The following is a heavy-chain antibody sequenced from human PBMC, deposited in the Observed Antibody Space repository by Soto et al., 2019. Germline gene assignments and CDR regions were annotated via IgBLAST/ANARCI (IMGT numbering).Heavy chain of an antibody. CDR1: GGSVSSGLYY. J-gene: IGHJ4*02. V-gene: IGHV4-61*03. CDR3: ARLDDSRGYFHVSQ. Sequence: KPSETLSLTCTVSGGSVSSGLYYWSWIRQPPGKGLEWIGYIYNSGNTNYNPSLKSRVTISVDTSKNHFSLKVTSVTAADTAVYYCARLDDSRGYFHVSQWGPGTLVTVSS. D-gene: IGHD3-22*01. CDR2: IYNSGNT.